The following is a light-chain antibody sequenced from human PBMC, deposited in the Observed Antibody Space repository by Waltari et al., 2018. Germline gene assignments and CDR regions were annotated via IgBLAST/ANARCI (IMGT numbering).Light chain of an antibody. CDR3: QQRSNWPLFT. CDR1: QSVSSY. CDR2: DAS. V-gene: IGKV3-11*01. Sequence: EIVLTQSPATLSLSPGERATLSCRASQSVSSYLAWYQQKPGQAPRLLIYDASNRATGIPARFSGSGSGTDFTLTISSLEPEDFAVYYCQQRSNWPLFTFG. J-gene: IGKJ3*01.